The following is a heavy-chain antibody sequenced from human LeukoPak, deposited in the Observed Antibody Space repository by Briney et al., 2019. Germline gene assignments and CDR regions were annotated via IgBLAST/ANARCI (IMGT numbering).Heavy chain of an antibody. D-gene: IGHD3-22*01. CDR2: ISGSGGST. Sequence: GGSLRLSCAASGFTFTIYAMSWVRQAPGKGLEWVSSISGSGGSTFYADSMKGRFTISRDNSKNTLYLQMNSLRAEDTAVYYCAKVPHYDSSGYYYYYYGMDVWGQGTTVTVSS. J-gene: IGHJ6*02. V-gene: IGHV3-23*01. CDR1: GFTFTIYA. CDR3: AKVPHYDSSGYYYYYYGMDV.